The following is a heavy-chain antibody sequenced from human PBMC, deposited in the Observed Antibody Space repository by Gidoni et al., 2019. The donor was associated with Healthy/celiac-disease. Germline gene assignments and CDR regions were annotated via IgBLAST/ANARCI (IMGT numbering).Heavy chain of an antibody. CDR2: IYSGSST. CDR1: GFPVSSHY. CDR3: ARDHDYGGSY. Sequence: EVQLVESGGGLVQPGGSLSLPCAPPGFPVSSHYMTWVRQAPGKGLGWVSVIYSGSSTYYADSVKGRFTISRDNSKNTLYLQMNSLRAEDTAVYYCARDHDYGGSYWGQGTLVTVSS. J-gene: IGHJ4*02. D-gene: IGHD4-17*01. V-gene: IGHV3-66*01.